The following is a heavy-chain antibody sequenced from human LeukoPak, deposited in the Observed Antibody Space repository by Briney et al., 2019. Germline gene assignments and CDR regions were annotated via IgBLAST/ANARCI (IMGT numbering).Heavy chain of an antibody. CDR3: ARGGRYYDTRGYHREYYFDY. D-gene: IGHD3-22*01. J-gene: IGHJ4*02. Sequence: SETLSLTCSVSGGSISTFYGSWIRQPPGKGLEWLGYIYHGANTNYNPSLKSRVSLSVDTSKNQFSLRLSSVTAADTAVYYCARGGRYYDTRGYHREYYFDYWGPGTLVTVSS. V-gene: IGHV4-59*01. CDR1: GGSISTFY. CDR2: IYHGANT.